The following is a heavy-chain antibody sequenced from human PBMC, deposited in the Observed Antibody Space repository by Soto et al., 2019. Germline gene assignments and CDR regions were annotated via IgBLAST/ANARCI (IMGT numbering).Heavy chain of an antibody. CDR3: ARGVGGSKFARKYCSSTSCSPFDY. CDR2: INHSGST. J-gene: IGHJ4*02. CDR1: GGSFSGYY. D-gene: IGHD2-2*01. V-gene: IGHV4-34*01. Sequence: SETLSLTCAVYGGSFSGYYWSWIRQPPGKGLEWIGEINHSGSTNYNPSLKSRVTISVDTSKNQFSLKLSSVTAADTAVYYCARGVGGSKFARKYCSSTSCSPFDYWGQGTLVTVSS.